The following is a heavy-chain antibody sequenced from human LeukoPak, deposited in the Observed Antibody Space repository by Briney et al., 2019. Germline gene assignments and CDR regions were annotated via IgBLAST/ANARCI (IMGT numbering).Heavy chain of an antibody. D-gene: IGHD3-10*01. CDR2: IYYSGST. CDR3: ARDSPLVRGVIGHYGMDV. Sequence: SETLSLTCTVSGGSISSYYWSWIRQPPGKGLEWIGYIYYSGSTNYNPSLKSRVTISVDTSKNQFSLKLSSVTAADTAVYYCARDSPLVRGVIGHYGMDVWGQGTTVTVSS. CDR1: GGSISSYY. J-gene: IGHJ6*02. V-gene: IGHV4-59*01.